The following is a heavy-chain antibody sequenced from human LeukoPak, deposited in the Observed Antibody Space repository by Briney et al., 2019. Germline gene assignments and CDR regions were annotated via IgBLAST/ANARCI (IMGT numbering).Heavy chain of an antibody. CDR1: GYSFTSYW. CDR3: ARARARDWFDP. V-gene: IGHV5-51*01. D-gene: IGHD6-6*01. J-gene: IGHJ5*02. Sequence: GAALKISCKGSGYSFTSYWIGWVRQMPGKGLEWMGIIYPGDSDTSYSPSFQGQVTISADKSISTAYLQWSSLKASDTAMYYCARARARDWFDPWGQGTLVTVSS. CDR2: IYPGDSDT.